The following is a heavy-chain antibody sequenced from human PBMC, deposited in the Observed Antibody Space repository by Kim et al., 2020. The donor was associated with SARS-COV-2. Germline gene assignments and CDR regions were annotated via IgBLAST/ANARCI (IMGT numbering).Heavy chain of an antibody. Sequence: ASVKVSCKASGYTFTGYYMHWVRQAPGQGLEWMGWINPNSGGTNYAQKFQGRVTMTRDTSISTAYMELSRLRSDDTAVYYCAREDFGVVTPTKYYYYYGMDVWGQGTTVTVSS. D-gene: IGHD3-3*01. CDR3: AREDFGVVTPTKYYYYYGMDV. J-gene: IGHJ6*02. CDR1: GYTFTGYY. CDR2: INPNSGGT. V-gene: IGHV1-2*02.